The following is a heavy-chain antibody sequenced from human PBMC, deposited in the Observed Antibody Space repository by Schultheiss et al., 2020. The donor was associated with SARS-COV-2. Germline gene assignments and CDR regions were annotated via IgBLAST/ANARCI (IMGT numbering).Heavy chain of an antibody. CDR3: ARDPLQWELLRHFDY. CDR2: INPNSGGT. Sequence: ASVKVSCKASGYTFTSYYMHWVRQAPGQGLEWMGWINPNSGGTNYAQKFQGRVTMTRDTSISTAYMELSRLRSDDTAVYYCARDPLQWELLRHFDYWGQGTLVTVSS. V-gene: IGHV1-2*02. D-gene: IGHD1-26*01. J-gene: IGHJ4*02. CDR1: GYTFTSYY.